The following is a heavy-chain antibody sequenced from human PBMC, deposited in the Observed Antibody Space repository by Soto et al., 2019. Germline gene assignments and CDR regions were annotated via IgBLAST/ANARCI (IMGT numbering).Heavy chain of an antibody. CDR1: GGIFSSYA. J-gene: IGHJ3*02. D-gene: IGHD7-27*01. V-gene: IGHV1-69*02. CDR2: IIPILGLA. CDR3: VRPLGLNAFDI. Sequence: QVQLVQSGAEVKKPGSSVKVSCKASGGIFSSYAISWVRQAPGQGLEWMGRIIPILGLADYGQKFQGRVTITADKSTITAYMERSSLRSEDTAVYYCVRPLGLNAFDIWGQGTMVTVSS.